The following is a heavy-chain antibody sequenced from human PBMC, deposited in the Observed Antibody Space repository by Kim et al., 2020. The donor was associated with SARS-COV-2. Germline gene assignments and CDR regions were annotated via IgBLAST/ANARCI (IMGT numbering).Heavy chain of an antibody. CDR2: NP. V-gene: IGHV4-39*01. D-gene: IGHD3-10*01. Sequence: NPNHTPSLKSRVTTSVDTSKNQFSLKLGSVTAADTAVYYCARLMGYYMDVWGKGTTVTVSS. J-gene: IGHJ6*03. CDR3: ARLMGYYMDV.